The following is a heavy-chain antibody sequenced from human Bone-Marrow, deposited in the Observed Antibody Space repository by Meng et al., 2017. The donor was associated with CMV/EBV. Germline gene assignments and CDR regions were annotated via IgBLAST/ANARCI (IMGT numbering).Heavy chain of an antibody. Sequence: GESLKISCAASGFTFSSYAMHWVRQAPGKGLEWVAVISYDGSNKYYADSVKGRFTISRDNSKNTLYLQMNSLRAEDTAVYYCARDISSWSTANDAFDIWGQGTMVTFSS. CDR2: ISYDGSNK. D-gene: IGHD6-13*01. J-gene: IGHJ3*02. CDR1: GFTFSSYA. CDR3: ARDISSWSTANDAFDI. V-gene: IGHV3-30*04.